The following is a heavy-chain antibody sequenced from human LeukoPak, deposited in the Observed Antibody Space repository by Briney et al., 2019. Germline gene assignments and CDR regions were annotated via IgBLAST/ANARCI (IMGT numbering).Heavy chain of an antibody. CDR1: GYTFTSYY. V-gene: IGHV1-46*01. D-gene: IGHD3-3*01. Sequence: ASVTVSCKASGYTFTSYYMHWVRQAPGQGLEWMGIINPSGGSTSYTQKFQGRVTMTRDTSTSTVYMELSSLRSEDTAVYYCARVEPKYYDFWSGYFWFDPWGQGTLVTVSS. CDR3: ARVEPKYYDFWSGYFWFDP. J-gene: IGHJ5*02. CDR2: INPSGGST.